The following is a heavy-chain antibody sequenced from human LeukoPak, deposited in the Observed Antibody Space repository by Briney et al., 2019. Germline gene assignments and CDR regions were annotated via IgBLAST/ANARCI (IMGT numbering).Heavy chain of an antibody. J-gene: IGHJ4*02. CDR3: ATVVVIHAGDYYFDY. D-gene: IGHD2-21*01. CDR2: IHPGGSDT. V-gene: IGHV5-51*01. CDR1: GYSFTSFW. Sequence: GESLNISCKGSGYSFTSFWIGWVRQMPGKGLECMGLIHPGGSDTRYSPSFQGQVTISVDKSITTAYQQWASLEASDSAMYFCATVVVIHAGDYYFDYWGQGTLLTVSS.